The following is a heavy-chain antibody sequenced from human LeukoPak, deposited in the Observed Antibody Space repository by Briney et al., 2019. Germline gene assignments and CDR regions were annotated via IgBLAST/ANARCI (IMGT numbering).Heavy chain of an antibody. D-gene: IGHD6-19*01. CDR2: IYHSGST. V-gene: IGHV4-4*02. Sequence: SETLSLTCAVSGGSISSSNRWSWVRQPPGKGLEWIGEIYHSGSTTYNPSLKSRVTISVDKSKNQFSLKLSSVTAADTAVYYCARDSSGWYVVLDYWGQGTLVTVSS. J-gene: IGHJ4*02. CDR1: GGSISSSNR. CDR3: ARDSSGWYVVLDY.